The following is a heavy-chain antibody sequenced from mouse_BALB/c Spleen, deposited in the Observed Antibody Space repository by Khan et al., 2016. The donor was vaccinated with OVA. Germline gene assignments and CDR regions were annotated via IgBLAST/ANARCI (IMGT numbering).Heavy chain of an antibody. CDR3: ARRARFAY. V-gene: IGHV1-9*01. CDR2: ILPGSGNT. CDR1: GYTFSSYW. J-gene: IGHJ3*01. Sequence: VQLQVSGAELMKPGASVKISCKATGYTFSSYWIEWIKQRPGHGLEWIGEILPGSGNTNYNQKFTGKATFTSDTSSNTAYMQLSSLTSEDSAVYYCARRARFAYWGQGTLVTVSA.